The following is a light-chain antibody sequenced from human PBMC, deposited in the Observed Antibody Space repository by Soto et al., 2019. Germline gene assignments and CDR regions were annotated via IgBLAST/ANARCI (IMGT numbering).Light chain of an antibody. V-gene: IGKV1-16*02. J-gene: IGKJ5*01. CDR3: QQYKSYPIT. Sequence: IQITQSPSSLSASVGARFTITCQASQDISKSVVWFQQKTGKAPKPLIYGASSLQNGVPSKVSGSGSGTDFTLTISSLQPEDFATYYCQQYKSYPITFGQGTRLEIK. CDR1: QDISKS. CDR2: GAS.